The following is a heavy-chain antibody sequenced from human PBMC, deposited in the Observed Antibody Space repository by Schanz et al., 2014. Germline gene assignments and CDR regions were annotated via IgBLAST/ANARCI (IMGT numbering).Heavy chain of an antibody. Sequence: EVQLVESGGGLIQPGGSLRLSCAVSGFTVNTNYMSWVRRAPGKGLEWISSVYINSGSTQYADSVNGRFILSRDSSKNTRFRQRNSLRAEYTDVHFCARDGGRDGYNLAFDVWGQGTLVTVSS. J-gene: IGHJ3*01. CDR2: VYINSGST. CDR3: ARDGGRDGYNLAFDV. D-gene: IGHD5-12*01. CDR1: GFTVNTNY. V-gene: IGHV3-53*01.